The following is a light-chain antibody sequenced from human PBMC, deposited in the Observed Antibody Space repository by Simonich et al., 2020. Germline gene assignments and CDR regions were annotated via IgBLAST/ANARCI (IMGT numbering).Light chain of an antibody. Sequence: EIVLTQSPATLSLSPGERATLSCRARQSVSSYLAWYQQKPGQAPRLLIYDASNRATDIPARFSGSGSGTDFTLTISSLEPEDFAVYYCQQRSNWPMYTFGQGTKLEIK. CDR1: QSVSSY. CDR2: DAS. CDR3: QQRSNWPMYT. V-gene: IGKV3-11*01. J-gene: IGKJ2*01.